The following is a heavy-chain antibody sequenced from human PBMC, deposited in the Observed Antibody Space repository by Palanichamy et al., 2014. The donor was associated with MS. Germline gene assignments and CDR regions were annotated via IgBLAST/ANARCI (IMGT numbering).Heavy chain of an antibody. CDR2: ISTHNGNT. J-gene: IGHJ5*02. CDR1: GYTFTNYG. V-gene: IGHV1-18*01. D-gene: IGHD3-3*01. CDR3: ARDPYDFWTGYSVPGTKWSDP. Sequence: QVQLVQSGTEVKKPGASVKVSCKTSGYTFTNYGIGWVRQAPGQGLEWVGWISTHNGNTNYAQNLQGRVTLTIDTSTSTAHMELRSLRSDDTAIYYCARDPYDFWTGYSVPGTKWSDPWGQGTLVTVSS.